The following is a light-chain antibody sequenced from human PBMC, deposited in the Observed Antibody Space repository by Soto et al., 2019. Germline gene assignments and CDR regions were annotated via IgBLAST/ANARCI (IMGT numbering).Light chain of an antibody. J-gene: IGKJ1*01. CDR1: QSVSSN. CDR2: GAY. CDR3: QHQGT. Sequence: EIVMTQSPATLSVSPGERATLSCRASQSVSSNLAWYQQKPGQAPRLLIYGAYTRATGIPARFSGSGSGTEFTLTISSLQSEDFAVYYCQHQGTFGQGTKVEIK. V-gene: IGKV3-15*01.